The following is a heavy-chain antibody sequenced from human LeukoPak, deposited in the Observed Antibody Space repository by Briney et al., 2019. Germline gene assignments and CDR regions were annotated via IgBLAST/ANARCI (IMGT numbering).Heavy chain of an antibody. Sequence: SETLSLTCTVSGGSISSYYWRWIWQRPGKGVEWIGYIFHSGSANYSPSLKSRVTMSVDASKSQFSLKLSSVTAADTAVYYCARHSQVVRGWFDPWGQGTLVTVSS. CDR2: IFHSGSA. CDR1: GGSISSYY. V-gene: IGHV4-59*08. CDR3: ARHSQVVRGWFDP. D-gene: IGHD3-10*01. J-gene: IGHJ5*02.